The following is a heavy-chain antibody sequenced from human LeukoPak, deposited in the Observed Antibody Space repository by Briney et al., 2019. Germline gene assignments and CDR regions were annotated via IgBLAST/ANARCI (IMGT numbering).Heavy chain of an antibody. CDR3: ARDSFPDYYDSSGYYPGPY. CDR2: INPNSGGT. J-gene: IGHJ4*02. D-gene: IGHD3-22*01. V-gene: IGHV1-2*02. Sequence: ASVKVSCKASGGTFSSYAISWVRQAPGQGLEWMGWINPNSGGTNYAQKFQGRVTMTRDTSISTAYMELSRLRSDDTAVYYCARDSFPDYYDSSGYYPGPYWGQGTLVTVSS. CDR1: GGTFSSYA.